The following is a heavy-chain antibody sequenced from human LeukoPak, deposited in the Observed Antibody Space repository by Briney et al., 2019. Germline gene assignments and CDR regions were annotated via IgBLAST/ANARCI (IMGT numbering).Heavy chain of an antibody. D-gene: IGHD2-15*01. CDR2: IYSDGSST. CDR1: GFTFISFW. V-gene: IGHV3-74*01. J-gene: IGHJ3*02. CDR3: ARGEYCSGGSCYSDAFDS. Sequence: GGSLSLHCSASGFTFISFWMHWVRQAPGKGLVWVSRIYSDGSSTNYADSVKGRFTISRDNAKNTLYLQMNSLRAEDTAVYYCARGEYCSGGSCYSDAFDSWGQGTVVTVSS.